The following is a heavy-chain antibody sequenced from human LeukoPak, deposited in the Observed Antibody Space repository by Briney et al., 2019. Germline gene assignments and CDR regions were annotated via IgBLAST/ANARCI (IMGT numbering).Heavy chain of an antibody. Sequence: PGGSLRLSCAASGFTFSNYAMHWVRQAPGKGLEGVALISYDGSNKCYADSVKGRFTISRDNPKNTLYLQMNSLRGEDTAVYYCARGAPRNYDFWSGPFDYWGQGSLVTVSS. CDR2: ISYDGSNK. CDR1: GFTFSNYA. CDR3: ARGAPRNYDFWSGPFDY. D-gene: IGHD3-3*01. J-gene: IGHJ4*02. V-gene: IGHV3-30-3*01.